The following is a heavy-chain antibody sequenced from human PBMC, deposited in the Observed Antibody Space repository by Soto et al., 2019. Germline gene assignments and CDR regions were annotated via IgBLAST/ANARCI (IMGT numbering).Heavy chain of an antibody. J-gene: IGHJ3*02. CDR3: ARYDNSGSHGFDI. D-gene: IGHD3-22*01. CDR1: GGSISSGGYY. V-gene: IGHV4-31*03. CDR2: IYYSGST. Sequence: QVQLQESGPGLVKPSQTLSLTCTVSGGSISSGGYYWSWTRQHPGKGLEWIGYIYYSGSTYYNPSLNSRGTISVDTSKTLFSLKLSSVTAADTAVYYCARYDNSGSHGFDIWGQGTMVTVSS.